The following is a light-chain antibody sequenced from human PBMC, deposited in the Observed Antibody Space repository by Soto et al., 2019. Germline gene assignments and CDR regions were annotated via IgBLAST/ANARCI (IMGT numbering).Light chain of an antibody. CDR3: QEYNKWPSRK. CDR1: QSVSSN. Sequence: EIVMTQSPATLSVSPGGRATLFCRASQSVSSNLAWYQQKPGQAPRLLIYGASSRATGIPARFSGSGSGTDFPLTIRSLQPEDFAVYYCQEYNKWPSRKFGQGTKGDIK. V-gene: IGKV3-15*01. CDR2: GAS. J-gene: IGKJ1*01.